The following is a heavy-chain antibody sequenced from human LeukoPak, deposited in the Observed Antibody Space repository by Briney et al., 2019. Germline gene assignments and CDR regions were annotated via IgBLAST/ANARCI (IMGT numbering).Heavy chain of an antibody. CDR3: ANSYYDTLTGYYEAFDY. CDR2: IRYDGSNK. V-gene: IGHV3-30*02. Sequence: GGSLRLSCAASGFTFSSYGMHWVRQAPGKGLEWVAFIRYDGSNKYYADSVKGRFTISRDNSKNTLYLQMNSLRAEDTAVYYCANSYYDTLTGYYEAFDYWGQGTLVTVSS. J-gene: IGHJ4*02. D-gene: IGHD3-9*01. CDR1: GFTFSSYG.